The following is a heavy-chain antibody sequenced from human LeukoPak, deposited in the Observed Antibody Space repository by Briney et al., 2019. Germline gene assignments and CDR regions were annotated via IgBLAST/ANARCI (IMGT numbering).Heavy chain of an antibody. D-gene: IGHD6-13*01. CDR2: TYYRSKWYN. V-gene: IGHV6-1*01. Sequence: SQTLSLTCAISGDSVSSNSAAWNWIRQSPSRGLEWLGRTYYRSKWYNDYAVSVKSRITINPDTSKNQFCPQLNCVTPEDTGGYYCARDPIMYSSSWYSGWYFDLWGRGTLVTVSS. CDR1: GDSVSSNSAA. CDR3: ARDPIMYSSSWYSGWYFDL. J-gene: IGHJ2*01.